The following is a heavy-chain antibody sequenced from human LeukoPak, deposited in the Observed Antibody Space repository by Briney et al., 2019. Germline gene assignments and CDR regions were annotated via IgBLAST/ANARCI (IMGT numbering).Heavy chain of an antibody. D-gene: IGHD3-3*01. CDR2: IIPIFGTA. CDR3: AREPTIFGVVIPPDY. Sequence: SVKVSCKASGGTFSSYAISWVRQAPGQGLEWMGGIIPIFGTADYAQKFQGRVTITADESTSTAYMELNSLRVEDTAVYYCAREPTIFGVVIPPDYWGQGTLVTVSS. V-gene: IGHV1-69*13. J-gene: IGHJ4*02. CDR1: GGTFSSYA.